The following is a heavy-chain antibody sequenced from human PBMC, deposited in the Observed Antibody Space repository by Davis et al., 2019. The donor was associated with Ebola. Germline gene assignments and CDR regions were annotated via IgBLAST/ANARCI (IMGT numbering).Heavy chain of an antibody. CDR3: STGIVAAGSTDYWFFDL. D-gene: IGHD6-13*01. J-gene: IGHJ2*01. Sequence: SVKVSCKASGGTFSNYAISWVRQAPGQGLEWVGGIIPIFGTANSAQNFQGRVTITAEESTSTAHMELSRLRSEDTAVYFCSTGIVAAGSTDYWFFDLWGRGTLVIVSS. CDR2: IIPIFGTA. V-gene: IGHV1-69*13. CDR1: GGTFSNYA.